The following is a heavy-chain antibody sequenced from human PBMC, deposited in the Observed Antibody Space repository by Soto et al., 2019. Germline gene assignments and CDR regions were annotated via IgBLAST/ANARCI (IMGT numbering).Heavy chain of an antibody. Sequence: QVQLVQSGAEVKKPGASVKVSCKASGYTFTSYGISWVRQAPGQGLEWMGWISAYNGITNYAQKLQGRVTMTTDTYTSTAYMELRSLRSDDTAVYYCARVISTITMIVVDAGIWFDPWGQGTLVTVSS. D-gene: IGHD3-22*01. CDR1: GYTFTSYG. V-gene: IGHV1-18*01. CDR3: ARVISTITMIVVDAGIWFDP. CDR2: ISAYNGIT. J-gene: IGHJ5*02.